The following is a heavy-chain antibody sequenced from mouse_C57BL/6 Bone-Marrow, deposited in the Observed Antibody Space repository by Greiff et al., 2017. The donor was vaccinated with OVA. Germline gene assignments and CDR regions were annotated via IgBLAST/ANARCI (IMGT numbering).Heavy chain of an antibody. J-gene: IGHJ2*01. CDR1: GYSITSGYY. V-gene: IGHV3-6*01. CDR2: ISDDGSN. CDR3: VRGGFLDY. Sequence: VQLQQSGPGLVKPSQSLSLTCSVTGYSITSGYYWNWIRQFPGNKLEWMGYISDDGSNKYNPSLKNRISITRDTAKNQFFLKLSSVTTDDTATYYCVRGGFLDYWGQGTTLTVSA.